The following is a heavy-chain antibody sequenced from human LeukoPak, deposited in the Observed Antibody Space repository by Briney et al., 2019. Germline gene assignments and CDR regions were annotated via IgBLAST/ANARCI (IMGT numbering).Heavy chain of an antibody. CDR3: VRELDVYFDY. CDR2: INPNSGGT. Sequence: ASVKVSCTASVYTFTGYYMHWVRQAPGQGLEWMGWINPNSGGTNYAQKFQGWVTMTRDTSISTAYMELSRLRSDDTAVYYCVRELDVYFDYWGQGTLVTVSP. J-gene: IGHJ4*02. CDR1: VYTFTGYY. V-gene: IGHV1-2*04. D-gene: IGHD1-1*01.